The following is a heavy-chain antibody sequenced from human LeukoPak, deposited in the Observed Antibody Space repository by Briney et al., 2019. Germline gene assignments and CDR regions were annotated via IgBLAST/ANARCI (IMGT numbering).Heavy chain of an antibody. V-gene: IGHV3-15*01. Sequence: GGSLRLSCAASGFTFSNAWMSWVRQAPGKGLEWVGRIKSKTDGGTTDYAAPVKGRFTISRDASKNTLYLQMNSLKTEDTAVYYCTTESYYYDSSGYFFPPDYWGQGTLVTVSS. D-gene: IGHD3-22*01. CDR2: IKSKTDGGTT. CDR1: GFTFSNAW. CDR3: TTESYYYDSSGYFFPPDY. J-gene: IGHJ4*02.